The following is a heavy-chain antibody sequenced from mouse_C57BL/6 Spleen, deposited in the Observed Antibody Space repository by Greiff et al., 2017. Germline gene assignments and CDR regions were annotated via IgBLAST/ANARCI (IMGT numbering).Heavy chain of an antibody. CDR2: INPSNGGT. J-gene: IGHJ4*01. D-gene: IGHD1-1*02. CDR1: GYTFTSYW. Sequence: QVQLQQSGTELVKPGASVKLSCTASGYTFTSYWMHWVKQRPGQGLEWIGNINPSNGGTNYNEKFKSKATLTVDKSSSTAYMQLSSLTSEDSAVYYCARWNPLWGYAMDYWGQGTSVTVSS. V-gene: IGHV1-53*01. CDR3: ARWNPLWGYAMDY.